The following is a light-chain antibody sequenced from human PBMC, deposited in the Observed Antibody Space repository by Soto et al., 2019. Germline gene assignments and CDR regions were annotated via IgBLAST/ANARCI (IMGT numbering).Light chain of an antibody. CDR3: SSFTSTSTVYV. CDR1: INDVGGYNY. V-gene: IGLV2-14*01. CDR2: EVN. Sequence: QSALTQPASVSGSPGQSITISCTGTINDVGGYNYVSWYQQQPGKAPKLMIYEVNNRPSGVSNRFSGSKSGNTASLTISGLQADDEADYYCSSFTSTSTVYVFGTGTKLTVL. J-gene: IGLJ1*01.